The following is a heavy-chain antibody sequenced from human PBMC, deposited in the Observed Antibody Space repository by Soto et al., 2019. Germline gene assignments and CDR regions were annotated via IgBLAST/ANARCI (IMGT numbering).Heavy chain of an antibody. J-gene: IGHJ6*02. Sequence: TVKVSCKASGGTFSSYAISWVRQAPGQGLEWMGGIIPIFGTANYAQKFQGRVTITADESTSTAYMELSSLRSEDTAVYYCATPTNRLEYYYYYYGMDVWGQGTTVTVSS. CDR3: ATPTNRLEYYYYYYGMDV. V-gene: IGHV1-69*13. CDR1: GGTFSSYA. D-gene: IGHD1-1*01. CDR2: IIPIFGTA.